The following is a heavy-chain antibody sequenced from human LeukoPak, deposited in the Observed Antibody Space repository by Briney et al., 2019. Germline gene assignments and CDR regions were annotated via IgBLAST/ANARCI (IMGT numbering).Heavy chain of an antibody. J-gene: IGHJ2*01. CDR3: ARDPVSVGATWDYWYFDL. CDR2: INPSGGTT. V-gene: IGHV1-46*01. D-gene: IGHD1-26*01. Sequence: GASVTVSYTASGYTFTSYYMKWVRQAPGQGLEWMGIINPSGGTTNYAQKFQGRVTMTRDMSTSTVYMELSSLRSEDTAVYYCARDPVSVGATWDYWYFDLWGRGTLVTVSS. CDR1: GYTFTSYY.